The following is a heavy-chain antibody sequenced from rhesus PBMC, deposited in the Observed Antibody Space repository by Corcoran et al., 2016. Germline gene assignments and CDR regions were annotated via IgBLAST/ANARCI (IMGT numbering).Heavy chain of an antibody. CDR3: SRGAGYLRY. V-gene: IGHV4-76*01. CDR1: GYSISSGYD. CDR2: IYGSSGST. Sequence: QVQLQESGPGVVKPSETLSLNCAVSGYSISSGYDWSWIRQPPGKGLEGIGYIYGSSGSTNYNPSLKNRVIISKDTSKNRFSLKLRSVTAADTAVYYWSRGAGYLRYWGQGVLVTVSS. J-gene: IGHJ4*01. D-gene: IGHD2-27*01.